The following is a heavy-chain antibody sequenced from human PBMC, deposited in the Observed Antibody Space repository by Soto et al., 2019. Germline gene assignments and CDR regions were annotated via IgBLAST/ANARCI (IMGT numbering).Heavy chain of an antibody. CDR1: GYSFSTYY. J-gene: IGHJ3*02. CDR2: IYPGDSDT. Sequence: EVQLVQSGAEVKKPGESLKISCKGSGYSFSTYYIGWVRQMPGKGLECMGIIYPGDSDTRYSPSFQGQVLISVDKAISTAYLHWGSLESSDTAVYYCARGQTVGRPVGAFDIWGQGTVVTVPS. CDR3: ARGQTVGRPVGAFDI. V-gene: IGHV5-51*01. D-gene: IGHD1-26*01.